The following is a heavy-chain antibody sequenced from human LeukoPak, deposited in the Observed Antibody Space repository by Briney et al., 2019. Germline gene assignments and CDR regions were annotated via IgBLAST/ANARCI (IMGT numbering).Heavy chain of an antibody. CDR3: ASSYSSGWYDYWYFDL. CDR1: GGSISSSNW. Sequence: SETLSLTCAVSGGSISSSNWWSWVRQPPGKGLEWIGEIYHSGSTNYNPSLKSRVSISVDKSKNQFSLKLSSVTAADTAVYYCASSYSSGWYDYWYFDLWGRGTLVTVSS. V-gene: IGHV4-4*02. J-gene: IGHJ2*01. D-gene: IGHD6-19*01. CDR2: IYHSGST.